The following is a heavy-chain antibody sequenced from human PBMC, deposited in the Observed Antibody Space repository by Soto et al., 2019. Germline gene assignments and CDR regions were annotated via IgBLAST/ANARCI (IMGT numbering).Heavy chain of an antibody. CDR2: ISAGGSNT. Sequence: GGSLRLSCAASGSSFSNYAMNWVRQAPGKGLEWVSAISAGGSNTNYADSVKGRFTISSDNSKNTLYLQMNGLRADDTAVYYCAKEYSTSFDYWGHGTPVTVSS. CDR3: AKEYSTSFDY. D-gene: IGHD6-6*01. V-gene: IGHV3-23*01. CDR1: GSSFSNYA. J-gene: IGHJ4*01.